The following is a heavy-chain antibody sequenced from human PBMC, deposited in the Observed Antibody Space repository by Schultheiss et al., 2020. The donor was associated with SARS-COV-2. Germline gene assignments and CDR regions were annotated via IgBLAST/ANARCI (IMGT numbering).Heavy chain of an antibody. CDR3: AREVLMVYAIRTYYYGMDV. J-gene: IGHJ6*02. Sequence: ASVKVSCKASGYTFTGYYMHWVRQAPGQGLEWMGWINPNSGGTNYAQKFQGRVTMTRDTSTSTVYMELSSLRSEDTAVYYCAREVLMVYAIRTYYYGMDVWGQGTTVTVSS. D-gene: IGHD2-8*01. V-gene: IGHV1-2*02. CDR1: GYTFTGYY. CDR2: INPNSGGT.